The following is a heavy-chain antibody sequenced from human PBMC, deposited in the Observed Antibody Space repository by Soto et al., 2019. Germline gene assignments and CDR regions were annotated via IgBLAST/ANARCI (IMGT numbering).Heavy chain of an antibody. Sequence: DVQLVETGGGLIQPGGSLRLSCAASGFSVSGDYMNWVRQGPGKGLEWVSVIYRGGTTYYADSVRGRFIISRDDSENTLFLQMNSLRAEDTAVYYCARATEWNALDIWGQGTMVTVSS. CDR3: ARATEWNALDI. CDR2: IYRGGTT. V-gene: IGHV3-53*02. D-gene: IGHD3-3*01. CDR1: GFSVSGDY. J-gene: IGHJ3*02.